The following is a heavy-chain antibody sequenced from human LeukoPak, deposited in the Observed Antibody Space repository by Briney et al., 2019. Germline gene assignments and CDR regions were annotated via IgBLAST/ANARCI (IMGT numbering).Heavy chain of an antibody. D-gene: IGHD2-21*02. CDR1: GFTFSDYY. CDR2: ISSSGSTI. V-gene: IGHV3-11*01. Sequence: GGSLRLSGAASGFTFSDYYMSWIRQAPGKGLEWVSYISSSGSTIYYADSVKGRFTISRDNAKNSLYLQMNSLRAEDTAVYYCARVVRVVTHFDYWGQGTLVTVSS. J-gene: IGHJ4*02. CDR3: ARVVRVVTHFDY.